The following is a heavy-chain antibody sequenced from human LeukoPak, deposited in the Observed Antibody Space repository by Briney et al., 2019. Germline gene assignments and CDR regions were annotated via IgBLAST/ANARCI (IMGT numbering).Heavy chain of an antibody. CDR3: ARRYSSSWYSFDP. CDR2: MNPNSGNT. D-gene: IGHD6-13*01. Sequence: ASVKVSCKASGYTFTSYDINWVRQATGQGLEWMGRMNPNSGNTGYAQKFQGRVTITWNTSISTAYMELSSLRSEDTAVYYCARRYSSSWYSFDPWGQGTLVTVSS. V-gene: IGHV1-8*03. J-gene: IGHJ5*02. CDR1: GYTFTSYD.